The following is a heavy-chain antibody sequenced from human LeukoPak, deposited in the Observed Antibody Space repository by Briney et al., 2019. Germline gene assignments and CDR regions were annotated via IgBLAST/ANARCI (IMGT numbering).Heavy chain of an antibody. Sequence: PGGSLRLSCAASGFTFSSYGMHWVRQAPGKGLEWVAFIRYDGSNKYYADSVKGRFTISRDNSKNTLYLQMNSLRAEDTAVYYCAKDGSPPRYRGSYYSVWDLDYWGQGTLVTVSS. CDR2: IRYDGSNK. CDR3: AKDGSPPRYRGSYYSVWDLDY. V-gene: IGHV3-30*02. J-gene: IGHJ4*02. CDR1: GFTFSSYG. D-gene: IGHD1-26*01.